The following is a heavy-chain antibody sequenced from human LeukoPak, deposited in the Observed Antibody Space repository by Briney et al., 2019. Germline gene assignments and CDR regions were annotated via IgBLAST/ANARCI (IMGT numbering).Heavy chain of an antibody. J-gene: IGHJ4*02. CDR2: IYYSGST. Sequence: SETLSLTCTVSSGSISSYYWSWVRQPPGKGLEWIGYIYYSGSTNYNPSLKSRVTISVDTSKNQFSLKLSSVTAADTAVYYCARGSRVVVIGYWGQGTLVTVSS. D-gene: IGHD3-22*01. CDR1: SGSISSYY. CDR3: ARGSRVVVIGY. V-gene: IGHV4-59*01.